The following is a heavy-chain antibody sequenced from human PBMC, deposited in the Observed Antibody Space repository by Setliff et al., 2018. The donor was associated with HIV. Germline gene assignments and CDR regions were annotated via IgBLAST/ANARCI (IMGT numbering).Heavy chain of an antibody. Sequence: PSETLSLTCTVSGGSISTATFYWNWIRQPPGKALEWLGIVYYTGSTNYNPSLKSRVAMSVDTSRNQFSLKLTSVTAADTAVYYCARQGRGWSFYYYYMDVWGKGTTVTVSS. J-gene: IGHJ6*03. D-gene: IGHD2-21*01. CDR3: ARQGRGWSFYYYYMDV. CDR1: GGSISTATFY. CDR2: VYYTGST. V-gene: IGHV4-39*01.